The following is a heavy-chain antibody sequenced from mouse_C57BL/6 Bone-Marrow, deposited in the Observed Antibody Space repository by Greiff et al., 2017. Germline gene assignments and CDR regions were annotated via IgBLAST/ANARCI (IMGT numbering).Heavy chain of an antibody. V-gene: IGHV14-4*01. J-gene: IGHJ1*03. D-gene: IGHD1-1*01. Sequence: VQLQQSGAELVRPGASVKLSCTASGFNIKDDYMHWVKQRPEQGLEWIGWIDPENGDTEYASQFQGKATITADTSSNTAYLLLSSLTSEDTAVXYCTPHSDGSGYGDWSFDVWGTGTTVTVSS. CDR3: TPHSDGSGYGDWSFDV. CDR1: GFNIKDDY. CDR2: IDPENGDT.